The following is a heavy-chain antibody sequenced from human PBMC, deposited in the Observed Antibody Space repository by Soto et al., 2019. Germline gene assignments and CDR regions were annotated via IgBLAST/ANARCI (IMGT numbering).Heavy chain of an antibody. CDR2: IYYSGST. Sequence: SETLSLTCTVSGGSITSSSYYWGWIRQPLGKGLEWIGYIYYSGSTNYNPSLKSRVTISVDTSKNQFSLKLSSVTAADTAVYYCARSPGGDYYYYGMDVWGQGTTVTVSS. D-gene: IGHD4-17*01. CDR3: ARSPGGDYYYYGMDV. CDR1: GGSITSSSYY. J-gene: IGHJ6*02. V-gene: IGHV4-61*05.